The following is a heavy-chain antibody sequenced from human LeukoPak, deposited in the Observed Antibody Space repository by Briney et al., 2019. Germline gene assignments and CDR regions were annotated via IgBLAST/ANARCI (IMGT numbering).Heavy chain of an antibody. J-gene: IGHJ4*02. V-gene: IGHV3-9*01. Sequence: PGGSQRLSCAASGFIFDDYAMHWVRQAPGKGLEWVSGISWNSGSIGYADSVKGRFTISRDNAKNSLYLQMNSLRAEDTALYYCAKDTRMGDYWGQGTLVTVSS. CDR2: ISWNSGSI. CDR3: AKDTRMGDY. CDR1: GFIFDDYA.